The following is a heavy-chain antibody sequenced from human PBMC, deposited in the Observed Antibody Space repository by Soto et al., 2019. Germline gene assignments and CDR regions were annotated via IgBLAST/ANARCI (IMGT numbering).Heavy chain of an antibody. CDR2: ISAYNGNT. V-gene: IGHV1-18*01. CDR1: GYTFTSYG. D-gene: IGHD4-17*01. J-gene: IGHJ6*03. Sequence: ASVKVSCKASGYTFTSYGISWVRQAPGQGLEWMGWISAYNGNTNYAQKLQGRVTMTTDTSTSTAYMELRSLRSDDTAVYYCARVETTVTTYYYYYYMDVWGKGTTVTDSS. CDR3: ARVETTVTTYYYYYYMDV.